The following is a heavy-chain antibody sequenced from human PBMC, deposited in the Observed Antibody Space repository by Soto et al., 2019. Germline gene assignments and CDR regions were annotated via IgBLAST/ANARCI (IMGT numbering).Heavy chain of an antibody. CDR2: ISWNSGSI. J-gene: IGHJ4*02. V-gene: IGHV3-9*01. Sequence: LRLSCVIAGFTFDDYAMHWVRQAPGGGLDWVASISWNSGSIGHGDSVKGRFTISRDNAKNTLYLQMNSLKPEDTALYYCVKDKSSMATMSCDYWGQGAVVTVSS. CDR1: GFTFDDYA. CDR3: VKDKSSMATMSCDY. D-gene: IGHD5-12*01.